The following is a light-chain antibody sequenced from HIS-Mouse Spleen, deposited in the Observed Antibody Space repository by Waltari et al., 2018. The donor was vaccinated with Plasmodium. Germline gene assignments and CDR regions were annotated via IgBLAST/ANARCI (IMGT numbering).Light chain of an antibody. CDR3: CSYAGSYTYV. CDR2: DVS. V-gene: IGLV2-11*01. CDR1: SSDVGGYNY. Sequence: QSALTQPRSVSGSPGQSVTISCTGTSSDVGGYNYVSWYQQHPGKAPKLMIYDVSKRPSGVPYRFSGSKSGNTDSLTISGLQAEDEADYYCCSYAGSYTYVFGTGTKVTVL. J-gene: IGLJ1*01.